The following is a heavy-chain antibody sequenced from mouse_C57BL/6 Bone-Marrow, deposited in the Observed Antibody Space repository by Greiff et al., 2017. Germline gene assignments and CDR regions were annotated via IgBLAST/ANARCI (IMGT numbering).Heavy chain of an antibody. V-gene: IGHV1-69*01. J-gene: IGHJ4*01. D-gene: IGHD1-1*01. CDR1: GYTFTSYW. CDR3: ARSYYGSSSLAMDY. CDR2: IDPSDSYT. Sequence: QVQLQQPGAELVMPGASVKLSCKASGYTFTSYWMHWVKQRPGQGLEWIGEIDPSDSYTSYNQKFKGKSTLTVDKSSSTAYMQLSSLTSEDSAVYYCARSYYGSSSLAMDYWGQGTSVTVSS.